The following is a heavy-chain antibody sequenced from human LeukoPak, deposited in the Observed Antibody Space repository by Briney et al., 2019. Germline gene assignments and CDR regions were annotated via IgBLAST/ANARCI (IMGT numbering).Heavy chain of an antibody. D-gene: IGHD3-10*01. CDR1: GYTFSDYY. CDR2: VDPEDAKA. Sequence: ASVKISCKSSGYTFSDYYIHWVRQAPGGGLQWLGRVDPEDAKAVYSENLQGRVTITADSFSDSTYMFLSSLTSEDTAFYYCATSGRSSLAFDVWGQGTVPVSS. V-gene: IGHV1-69-2*01. CDR3: ATSGRSSLAFDV. J-gene: IGHJ3*01.